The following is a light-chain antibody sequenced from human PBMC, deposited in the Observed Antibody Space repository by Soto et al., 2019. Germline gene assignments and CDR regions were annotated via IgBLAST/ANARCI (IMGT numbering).Light chain of an antibody. CDR1: SSDVGGYNY. CDR3: SSYVGTNSYV. J-gene: IGLJ1*01. Sequence: QSVLTQPPSASGSPGQSVTISCTGTSSDVGGYNYVSWYQQHPGKAPKLMIYEVSKRPSGVPDRFSGSKSGNTAALTVSGLQAEDEADYYRSSYVGTNSYVFGTVTRSPS. CDR2: EVS. V-gene: IGLV2-8*01.